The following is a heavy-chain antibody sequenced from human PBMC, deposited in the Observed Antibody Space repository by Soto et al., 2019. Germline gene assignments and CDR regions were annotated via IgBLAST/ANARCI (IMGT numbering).Heavy chain of an antibody. J-gene: IGHJ4*02. CDR3: TRGSTTVVTVYFDY. D-gene: IGHD4-17*01. Sequence: GGSLSLSCTASGFTFGYYAMSWVRQAPGKGLEWVGFIRSKAYGGTTEYAASVKARFTISRDDSKSIAYLQMNSLKTEDTAVYYCTRGSTTVVTVYFDYWGQGTLVTVSS. V-gene: IGHV3-49*04. CDR1: GFTFGYYA. CDR2: IRSKAYGGTT.